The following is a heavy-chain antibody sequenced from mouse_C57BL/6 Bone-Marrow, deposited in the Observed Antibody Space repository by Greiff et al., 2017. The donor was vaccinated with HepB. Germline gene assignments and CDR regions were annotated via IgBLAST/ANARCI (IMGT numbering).Heavy chain of an antibody. V-gene: IGHV5-6*02. D-gene: IGHD2-3*01. CDR3: ARHEGSLPYFSFDY. CDR2: ISSGGSYT. J-gene: IGHJ2*01. Sequence: DVKLVESGGDLVKPGGSLKLSCAASGFTFSSYGMSWVRQTPDKRLEWVATISSGGSYTYYPDSVKGRFTISRDTAKNTLYLQMSSLKSEDTAMYYCARHEGSLPYFSFDYWGQGTTLTVSS. CDR1: GFTFSSYG.